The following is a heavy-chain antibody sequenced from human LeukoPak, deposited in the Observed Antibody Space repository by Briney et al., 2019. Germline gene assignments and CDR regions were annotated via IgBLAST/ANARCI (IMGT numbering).Heavy chain of an antibody. CDR2: ISYDGSNK. D-gene: IGHD6-13*01. CDR1: GGTFSSYA. V-gene: IGHV3-30-3*01. CDR3: ARDSGTEGAFDI. J-gene: IGHJ3*02. Sequence: SCKASGGTFSSYAMHWVRQAPGKGLEWVAVISYDGSNKYYADSVKGRFTISRDNSKNTLYLQMNSLRAEDTAVYYCARDSGTEGAFDIWGQGTMVTVSS.